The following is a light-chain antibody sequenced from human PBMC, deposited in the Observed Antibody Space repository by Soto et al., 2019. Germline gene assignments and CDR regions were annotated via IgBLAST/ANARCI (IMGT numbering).Light chain of an antibody. Sequence: QSALTQPASVSESPGQSITISCTGTSSDVGSYNFVSWFQQHPGKVPKLIIYEGTERPSGVSNRFSASKSGNTASLTISGLQPEDEADYYCCSYAGPSTIFGGGTELTVL. CDR3: CSYAGPSTI. J-gene: IGLJ2*01. CDR2: EGT. V-gene: IGLV2-23*01. CDR1: SSDVGSYNF.